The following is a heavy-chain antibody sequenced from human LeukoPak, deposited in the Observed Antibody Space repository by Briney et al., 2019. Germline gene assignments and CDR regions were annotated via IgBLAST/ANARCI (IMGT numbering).Heavy chain of an antibody. V-gene: IGHV3-11*01. CDR3: ARGRPKSLYCSSTSCPQGAFDI. J-gene: IGHJ3*02. D-gene: IGHD2-2*01. Sequence: PGGSLRLSCAASGFTFSDYYMSWIRQAPGKGLECISYISSSGSTIHDADSLKGRFTISRDNGKNSLYLQMNSLRAEDTAVYYCARGRPKSLYCSSTSCPQGAFDIWGQGTMVTVSS. CDR2: ISSSGSTI. CDR1: GFTFSDYY.